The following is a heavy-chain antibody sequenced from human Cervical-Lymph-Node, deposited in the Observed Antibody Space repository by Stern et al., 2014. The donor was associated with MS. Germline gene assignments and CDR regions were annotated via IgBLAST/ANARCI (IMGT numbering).Heavy chain of an antibody. CDR1: GGSISSYY. CDR2: IYYSGST. CDR3: ARVGNHYDFWSGDGMDV. D-gene: IGHD3-3*01. Sequence: DQLVESGPGLVKPSETLSLTCTVSGGSISSYYWSWIRQPPGKGLEWIVYIYYSGSTNYNPALKSRVTISVDTSKNQFSLKLSSVTAADTAVYYCARVGNHYDFWSGDGMDVWGQGTTVTVSS. V-gene: IGHV4-59*01. J-gene: IGHJ6*02.